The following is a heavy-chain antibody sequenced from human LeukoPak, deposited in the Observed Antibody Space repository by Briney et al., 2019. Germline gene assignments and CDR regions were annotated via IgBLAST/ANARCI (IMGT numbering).Heavy chain of an antibody. CDR1: GFTFSNAW. J-gene: IGHJ6*02. D-gene: IGHD6-13*01. Sequence: GGSLRLSCAASGFTFSNAWMSWVRQAPGKGLEWVGRIKSKTDGGTTDYAAPVKGRFTISRDDSKNTLYLQMNSLRAEDTAVYYCARENVGAAGTLGYYYYYGMDVWGQGTTVTVSS. V-gene: IGHV3-15*01. CDR3: ARENVGAAGTLGYYYYYGMDV. CDR2: IKSKTDGGTT.